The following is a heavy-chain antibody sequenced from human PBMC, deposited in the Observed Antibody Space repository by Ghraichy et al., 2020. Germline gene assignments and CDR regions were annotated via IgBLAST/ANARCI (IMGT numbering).Heavy chain of an antibody. D-gene: IGHD4-17*01. CDR2: INHSGST. CDR3: ARSISVRVPRAPYYYYGMDV. V-gene: IGHV4-34*01. J-gene: IGHJ6*02. CDR1: GGSFSGYY. Sequence: SETLSLTCAVYGGSFSGYYWSWIRQPPGKGLEWIGEINHSGSTNYNPSLKSRVTISVDTSKNQFSLKLSSVTAADTAVYYCARSISVRVPRAPYYYYGMDVWGQGTTVTVSS.